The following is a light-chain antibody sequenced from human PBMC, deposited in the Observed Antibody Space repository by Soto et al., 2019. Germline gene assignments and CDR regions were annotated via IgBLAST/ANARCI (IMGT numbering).Light chain of an antibody. Sequence: DIQMTQSPSTRSATVLDGVTITCLASQSISSWLAWYQQKPGKAPKFLIYDASSLESGVPSRFSGSGSGTEFTLTISSLQPDDIATYYCQQYNSYPTFGQGTKVDIK. CDR2: DAS. CDR3: QQYNSYPT. V-gene: IGKV1-5*01. J-gene: IGKJ1*01. CDR1: QSISSW.